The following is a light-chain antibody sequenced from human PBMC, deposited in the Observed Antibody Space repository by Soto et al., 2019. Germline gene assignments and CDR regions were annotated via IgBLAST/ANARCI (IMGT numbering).Light chain of an antibody. CDR2: AAS. J-gene: IGKJ1*01. V-gene: IGKV1-39*01. CDR3: QQSYSSPPT. Sequence: DIPMTQSPSSLSASVEDRVIITCRASQSISNHLNWYQQKPGKAPKLLIFAASSLQSGVPSRFSDSRSGPDFTLTISSLQPEDFATYYCQQSYSSPPTFGQGTKVEIK. CDR1: QSISNH.